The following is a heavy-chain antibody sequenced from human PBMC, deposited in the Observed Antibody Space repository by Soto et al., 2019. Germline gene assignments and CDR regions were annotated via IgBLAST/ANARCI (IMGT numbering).Heavy chain of an antibody. J-gene: IGHJ6*02. D-gene: IGHD1-7*01. CDR2: ISDGGDLI. CDR1: GFPFSNHA. V-gene: IGHV3-23*01. Sequence: GGSLRLSCAASGFPFSNHAMSWVRQAPGKGLEWVSGISDGGDLIYYADSVKGRFSMSRDNSKNTLYLQMNSLRAEDTAVYYCARDQGNWNYGGYGMDVWGQGTTVTVSS. CDR3: ARDQGNWNYGGYGMDV.